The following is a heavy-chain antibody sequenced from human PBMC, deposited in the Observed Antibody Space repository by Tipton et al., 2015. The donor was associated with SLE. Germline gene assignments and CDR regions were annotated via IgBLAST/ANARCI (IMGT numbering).Heavy chain of an antibody. Sequence: LRLSCTVSGGSVSSSSKYWAWIRQPPGKGLEWIGSIYYTGTTTYYNSFLKSRVTMSVDTSKNQFSLRLTSVIAADTAVYYCATSFIYTDCGAFHIWGQGTMVTVSS. J-gene: IGHJ3*02. V-gene: IGHV4-39*07. CDR1: GGSVSSSSKY. CDR3: ATSFIYTDCGAFHI. D-gene: IGHD2-21*02. CDR2: IYYTGTTT.